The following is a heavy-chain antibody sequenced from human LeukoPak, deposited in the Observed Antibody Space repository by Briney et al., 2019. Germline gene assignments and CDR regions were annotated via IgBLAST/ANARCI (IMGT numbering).Heavy chain of an antibody. D-gene: IGHD2-8*02. Sequence: PSQTLSLTCTVSGGSISSGSYYWSWIRQPAGKGLEWIGRIYTSGSTNYNPSLKSRVTISVDTSKNQFSLKLSSVTAADTAVYYCARSNYWEDYWGQGTLVTVSS. CDR3: ARSNYWEDY. CDR1: GGSISSGSYY. V-gene: IGHV4-61*02. CDR2: IYTSGST. J-gene: IGHJ4*02.